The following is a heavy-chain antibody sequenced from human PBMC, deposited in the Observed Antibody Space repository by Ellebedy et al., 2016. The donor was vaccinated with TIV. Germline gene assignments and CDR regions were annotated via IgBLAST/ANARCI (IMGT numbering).Heavy chain of an antibody. CDR1: AFTFSSYW. CDR3: AREEGPKDSGTYLGYFDY. Sequence: GGSLRLSXAASAFTFSSYWMSWVRQAPGKGLEWVANIKQDGSERYYVDSVKGRFTISRDNAKNSLYLQMNSLRVEDTAVYFCAREEGPKDSGTYLGYFDYWGQGILVTVSS. CDR2: IKQDGSER. D-gene: IGHD1-26*01. J-gene: IGHJ4*02. V-gene: IGHV3-7*01.